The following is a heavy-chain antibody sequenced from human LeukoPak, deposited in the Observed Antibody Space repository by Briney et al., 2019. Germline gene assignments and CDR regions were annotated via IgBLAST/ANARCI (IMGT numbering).Heavy chain of an antibody. V-gene: IGHV4-4*07. CDR3: ARGMVRGYYYYYMDV. CDR1: GGSISSYY. D-gene: IGHD3-10*01. CDR2: IYTSGST. Sequence: MSSETLSLTCTVSGGSISSYYWSWIRQPAGKGLEWIGRIYTSGSTNYNPSLKSRVTMSVDTSKNQFSLKLSSVTAADTAVYYCARGMVRGYYYYYMDVWGKGTTVTVSS. J-gene: IGHJ6*03.